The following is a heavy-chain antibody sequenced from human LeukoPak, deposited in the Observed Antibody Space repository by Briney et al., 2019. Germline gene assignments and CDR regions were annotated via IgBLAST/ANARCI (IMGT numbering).Heavy chain of an antibody. Sequence: SETLSPTCAVYGGSFSGYYWSWIRQPPGKGLEWIGEINHSGSTNYNPSLKSRVTISVDTSKNQFSLQLSSVTAADTAVYYCARREAGYCSGGSCSSGGWFDPWGQGTLVTVSS. J-gene: IGHJ5*02. CDR1: GGSFSGYY. CDR3: ARREAGYCSGGSCSSGGWFDP. D-gene: IGHD2-15*01. V-gene: IGHV4-34*01. CDR2: INHSGST.